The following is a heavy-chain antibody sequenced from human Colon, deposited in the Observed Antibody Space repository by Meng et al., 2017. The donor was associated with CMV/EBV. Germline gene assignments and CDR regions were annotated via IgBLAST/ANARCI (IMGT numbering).Heavy chain of an antibody. CDR2: INGVGDTT. V-gene: IGHV3-23*01. CDR3: AKDRAYCGSFSCSPNYFDG. D-gene: IGHD2-21*01. J-gene: IGHJ4*02. CDR1: KLTFNTCN. Sequence: GGSLRLSCTATKLTFNTCNMNWVRQAPGKGLEWVSGINGVGDTTYYADSVKGRFTISRDNSKNTLYLRMIDLRAEDTAMYYCAKDRAYCGSFSCSPNYFDGWGQGNLVTVSS.